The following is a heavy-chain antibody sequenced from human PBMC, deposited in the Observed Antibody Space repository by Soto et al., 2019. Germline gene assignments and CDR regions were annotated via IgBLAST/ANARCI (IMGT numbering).Heavy chain of an antibody. Sequence: SETLSLTCTVSGGSISSYYWSWIRQPPGKGLEWIGYIYYSGSTNYNPSLKSRVTISVDTSKNQFSLKLSSVTAADTAVYYCVRGDSGYEPAFDYWGQGTLVTVSS. CDR1: GGSISSYY. V-gene: IGHV4-59*08. CDR2: IYYSGST. D-gene: IGHD5-12*01. CDR3: VRGDSGYEPAFDY. J-gene: IGHJ4*02.